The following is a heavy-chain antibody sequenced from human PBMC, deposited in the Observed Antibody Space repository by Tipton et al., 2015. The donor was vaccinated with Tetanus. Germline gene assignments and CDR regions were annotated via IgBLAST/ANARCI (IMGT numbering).Heavy chain of an antibody. D-gene: IGHD7-27*01. V-gene: IGHV3-30-3*01. Sequence: RSLRLSCAGSGFPFSTYPMHWVRQAPGKGLEWVAVISYDGSNKYYADSVKGRFTISRDNSQITLYLEMKSLRAEDTAVYYCARGRAGWGGAFDIWGQGTMVTVSS. CDR3: ARGRAGWGGAFDI. CDR1: GFPFSTYP. J-gene: IGHJ3*02. CDR2: ISYDGSNK.